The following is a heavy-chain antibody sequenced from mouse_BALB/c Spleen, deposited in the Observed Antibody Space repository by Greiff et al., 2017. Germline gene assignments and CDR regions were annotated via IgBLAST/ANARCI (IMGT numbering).Heavy chain of an antibody. CDR2: IYPSDSYT. J-gene: IGHJ4*01. V-gene: IGHV1-69*02. CDR3: TGGDYAMDY. Sequence: QVQLQQPGAELVRPGASVKLSCKASGYTFTSYWINWVKQRPGQGLEWIGNIYPSDSYTNYNQKFKDKATLTVDKSSSTAYMQLSSPTSEDSAVYYCTGGDYAMDYWGQGTSVTVS. CDR1: GYTFTSYW.